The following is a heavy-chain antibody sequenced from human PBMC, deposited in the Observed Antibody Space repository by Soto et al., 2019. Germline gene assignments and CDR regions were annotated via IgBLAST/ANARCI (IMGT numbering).Heavy chain of an antibody. D-gene: IGHD3-3*01. CDR3: AKDRSTVFGVVTYYFDY. CDR2: LSYDGSHN. Sequence: QVQLVESGGGVVQPGRSLRLSCAASGFTFSNSAMHWVRQTPDKGLEWVAFLSYDGSHNYYADSVKGRFSISRDNSKNTLYLQMNSLRVEDTAVYYCAKDRSTVFGVVTYYFDYWGQGTRVTVSS. CDR1: GFTFSNSA. J-gene: IGHJ4*02. V-gene: IGHV3-30*18.